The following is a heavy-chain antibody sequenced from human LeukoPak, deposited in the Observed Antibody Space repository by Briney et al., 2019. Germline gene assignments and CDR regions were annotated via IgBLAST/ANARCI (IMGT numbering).Heavy chain of an antibody. V-gene: IGHV3-30*04. Sequence: GGSLRLSCVASGISLRSNSVHWVRQAPGKGLKGVALTSHDERNKKCADSVRGRCTISRDNSRDTVFLQLSNLRHEDTAVYYCAKGDAAGAYRTDFWGPGTRVTVSS. D-gene: IGHD6-13*01. CDR3: AKGDAAGAYRTDF. CDR1: GISLRSNS. CDR2: TSHDERNK. J-gene: IGHJ4*02.